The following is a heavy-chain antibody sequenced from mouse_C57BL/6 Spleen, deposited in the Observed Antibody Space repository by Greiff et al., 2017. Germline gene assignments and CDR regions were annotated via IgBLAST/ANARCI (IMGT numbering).Heavy chain of an antibody. Sequence: VQLQQSGAELVRPGASVTLSCKASGYTFTDYEMHWVKQTPVHGLEWIGAIDPETGGTAYNQKFKGKAILTADKSSSTAYMELRSLTSEDSAVYYCTRWDYYGSSDYWGKGTTLTVSS. CDR2: IDPETGGT. CDR1: GYTFTDYE. J-gene: IGHJ2*01. D-gene: IGHD1-1*01. CDR3: TRWDYYGSSDY. V-gene: IGHV1-15*01.